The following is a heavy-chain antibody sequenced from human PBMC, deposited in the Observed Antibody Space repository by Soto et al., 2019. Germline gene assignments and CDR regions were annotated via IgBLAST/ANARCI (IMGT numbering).Heavy chain of an antibody. J-gene: IGHJ4*02. CDR3: ARGEGYDILTVVHDY. D-gene: IGHD3-9*01. Sequence: ASVKVSCKASGYTFTGYYMHWVRQAPGQGLEWMGWINPNSGGTNYAQKFQGRVTMTRDTSISTAYMELSRLRSDDTAVYYCARGEGYDILTVVHDYWGQGTLVTVSS. V-gene: IGHV1-2*02. CDR2: INPNSGGT. CDR1: GYTFTGYY.